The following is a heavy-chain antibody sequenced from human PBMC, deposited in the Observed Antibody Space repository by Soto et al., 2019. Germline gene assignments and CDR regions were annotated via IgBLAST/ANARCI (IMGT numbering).Heavy chain of an antibody. CDR3: ARIRVSSWEIDY. Sequence: SGPTLVNPTQTLTLTCTFSGFSLSSSGMCMSWIRQPPGKALEWLARIDWDDDKYYSTSLKTRLTISKDTSENQVVLTMTNMDPVDTATYYCARIRVSSWEIDYWGQGTPVTVS. J-gene: IGHJ4*02. V-gene: IGHV2-70*11. D-gene: IGHD6-13*01. CDR2: IDWDDDK. CDR1: GFSLSSSGMC.